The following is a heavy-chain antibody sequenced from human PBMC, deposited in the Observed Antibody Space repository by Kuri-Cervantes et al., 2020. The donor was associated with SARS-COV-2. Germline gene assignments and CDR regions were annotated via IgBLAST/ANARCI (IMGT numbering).Heavy chain of an antibody. CDR2: ISYDGSNK. Sequence: GESLKISCAASGFTFSSYAMHWVRQAPGKGLEWVVVISYDGSNKYYADSVKGRFTISRDNSKNTLYLQMNSLRAEDTAVYYCARAGQYQLLYDTKEAYYYGMDVRGQGTTVTVSS. CDR1: GFTFSSYA. J-gene: IGHJ6*02. CDR3: ARAGQYQLLYDTKEAYYYGMDV. D-gene: IGHD2-2*02. V-gene: IGHV3-30-3*01.